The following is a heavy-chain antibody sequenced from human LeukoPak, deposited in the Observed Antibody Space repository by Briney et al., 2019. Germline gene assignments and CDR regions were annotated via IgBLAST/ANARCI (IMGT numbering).Heavy chain of an antibody. CDR3: ARDRYKTKIFGVVYYCYYMDV. J-gene: IGHJ6*03. D-gene: IGHD3-3*01. CDR2: INPSGGST. CDR1: GYTFTSYA. V-gene: IGHV1-46*01. Sequence: ASVKVSCKASGYTFTSYAMNWVRQAPGQGLEWMGIINPSGGSTSYAQKFQGRVTMTRDMSTSTVYMELSSLRSEDTAVYYCARDRYKTKIFGVVYYCYYMDVWGKGTTVTVSS.